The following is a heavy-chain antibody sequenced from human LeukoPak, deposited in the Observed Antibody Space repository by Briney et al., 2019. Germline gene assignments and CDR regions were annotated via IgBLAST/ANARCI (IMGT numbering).Heavy chain of an antibody. V-gene: IGHV3-23*01. CDR3: AKEIYYDSTGPQY. CDR1: GFTFDDYA. CDR2: ISGSGGST. D-gene: IGHD3-22*01. Sequence: GGSLRLSCAASGFTFDDYAMHWVRQAPGKGLEWVSAISGSGGSTYYADSVKGRFTISRDNSRNTLYLQMNSLRAEDTAVYYCAKEIYYDSTGPQYWGQGTLVTVSS. J-gene: IGHJ4*02.